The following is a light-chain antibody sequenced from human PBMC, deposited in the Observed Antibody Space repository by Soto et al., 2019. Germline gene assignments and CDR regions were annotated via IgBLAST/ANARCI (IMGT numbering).Light chain of an antibody. V-gene: IGKV1D-13*01. CDR3: QQFNNYPST. Sequence: AIQLTQSPSSLSASVGDRVTITCRASQGTSSALAWYQQKPGKAPKLLIYDASSLESGVPSRFSGSGSGTDFTLTISSLQPEDFATYYCQQFNNYPSTFGQGTRMEIK. CDR1: QGTSSA. CDR2: DAS. J-gene: IGKJ5*01.